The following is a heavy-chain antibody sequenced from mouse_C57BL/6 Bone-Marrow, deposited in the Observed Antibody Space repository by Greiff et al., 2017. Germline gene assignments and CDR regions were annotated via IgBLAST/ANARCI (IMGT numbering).Heavy chain of an antibody. D-gene: IGHD1-1*01. CDR3: ALITTVVAPYYFDY. CDR2: IDPENGDT. CDR1: GFTIKDDY. Sequence: EVQLQQSGAELVRPGASVKLSCTASGFTIKDDYMHWVKQRPEQGLEWIGWIDPENGDTEYASKFQGKATITADTSSNTAYLQLSSLTSEYTAVYYCALITTVVAPYYFDYWGQGTTLTVSS. V-gene: IGHV14-4*01. J-gene: IGHJ2*01.